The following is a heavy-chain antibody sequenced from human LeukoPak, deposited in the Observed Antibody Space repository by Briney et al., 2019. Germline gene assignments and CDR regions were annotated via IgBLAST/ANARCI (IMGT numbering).Heavy chain of an antibody. Sequence: GGSLRLSCAASGFTFSNYGMNWDRQAPGKGLEWVSGISGRVGSTYYADSVKGRFTISRDNSKNTLYLQMNSLRAEDTAVYYCAKSSVVVAPAEYFQHWGQGTLVTVSS. V-gene: IGHV3-23*01. CDR2: ISGRVGST. D-gene: IGHD2-15*01. CDR3: AKSSVVVAPAEYFQH. CDR1: GFTFSNYG. J-gene: IGHJ1*01.